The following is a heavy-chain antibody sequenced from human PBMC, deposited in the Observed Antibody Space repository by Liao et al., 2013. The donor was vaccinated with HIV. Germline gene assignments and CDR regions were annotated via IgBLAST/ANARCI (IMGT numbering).Heavy chain of an antibody. D-gene: IGHD1-26*01. CDR2: INHSGAT. Sequence: QVQLQQWGAGLLKSSETLSLTCAVYGGSFSAYYWTWIRQPPGKGLEWIGEINHSGATNYNPPLNSRVTISVDTSKNQFSLNLTSVTAADTAVYFCARVPPRAQVGLAFYYYMDVWGEGTTVTVSS. V-gene: IGHV4-34*01. J-gene: IGHJ6*03. CDR1: GGSFSAYY. CDR3: ARVPPRAQVGLAFYYYMDV.